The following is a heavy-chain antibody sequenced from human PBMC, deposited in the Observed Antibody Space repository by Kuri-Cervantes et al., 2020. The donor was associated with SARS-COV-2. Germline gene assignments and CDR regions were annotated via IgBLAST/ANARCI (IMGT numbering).Heavy chain of an antibody. J-gene: IGHJ5*02. CDR2: MYHTGIN. CDR1: GGSISSGSYY. Sequence: GSLRLSCTVSGGSISSGSYYWGWIRQPPGKGLEWIGSMYHTGINYLNPSLKSRVTISIDTSKNQFSLTLTSVTAADTAMYFCVRDVLTMVGVVTEWFDPWGQGTLVTVSS. CDR3: VRDVLTMVGVVTEWFDP. D-gene: IGHD3-22*01. V-gene: IGHV4-39*07.